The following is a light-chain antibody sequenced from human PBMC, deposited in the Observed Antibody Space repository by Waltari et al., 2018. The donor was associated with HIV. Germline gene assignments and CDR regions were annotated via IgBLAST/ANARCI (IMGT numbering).Light chain of an antibody. CDR3: QQTFRIPLT. Sequence: DIQMTQSPSSLSASVGDRVTITCRASQSISTYLNWYQQRPGKAPKLLFYGAFALQSGVPSGFSGSGSGTDFTLTITSLQPEDFATYYCQQTFRIPLTFGGGTKV. J-gene: IGKJ4*01. V-gene: IGKV1-39*01. CDR2: GAF. CDR1: QSISTY.